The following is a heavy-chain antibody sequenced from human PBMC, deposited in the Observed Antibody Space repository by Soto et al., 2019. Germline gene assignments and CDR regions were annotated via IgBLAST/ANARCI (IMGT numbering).Heavy chain of an antibody. Sequence: GASVKVSCKASGYSLRGNYIHWVRQTPGQGLEWMGWINPNSSGTVYAQKSQGRVTMTRDTSLTTVYMQLNRLTSDDSAVYYCARDLTVDGPDNYAMDVWGQGTTVTVSS. CDR1: GYSLRGNY. D-gene: IGHD3-22*01. V-gene: IGHV1-2*02. CDR2: INPNSSGT. J-gene: IGHJ6*02. CDR3: ARDLTVDGPDNYAMDV.